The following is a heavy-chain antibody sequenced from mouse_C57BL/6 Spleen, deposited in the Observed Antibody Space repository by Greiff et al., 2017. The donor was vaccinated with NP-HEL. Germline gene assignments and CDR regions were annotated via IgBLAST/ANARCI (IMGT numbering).Heavy chain of an antibody. D-gene: IGHD2-4*01. Sequence: QVQLQQPGAELVKPGASVKLSCKASGYTFTSYWMHWVKQRPGQGLEWIGMIHPNSGSTNYNEKFKSKATLTVDKSSSTAYMQLSSLTSEDSAVYYCARAYDYDWYFDVWGTGTTVTVSS. CDR2: IHPNSGST. CDR3: ARAYDYDWYFDV. CDR1: GYTFTSYW. J-gene: IGHJ1*03. V-gene: IGHV1-64*01.